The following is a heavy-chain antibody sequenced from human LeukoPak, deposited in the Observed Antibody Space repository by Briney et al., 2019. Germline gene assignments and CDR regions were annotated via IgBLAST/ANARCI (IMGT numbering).Heavy chain of an antibody. CDR3: AKDLTYYYGSGSYKSAWALDY. V-gene: IGHV3-23*01. Sequence: GGPLRLSCAPSGFTFRSYAMIWAPHSPGGGGEGVSSISERTNSTFYADSVKGRFTISRDNSKNTLYLQMTSLRAEDTAVYYCAKDLTYYYGSGSYKSAWALDYWGQGTLVTVSS. D-gene: IGHD3-10*01. CDR1: GFTFRSYA. J-gene: IGHJ4*02. CDR2: ISERTNST.